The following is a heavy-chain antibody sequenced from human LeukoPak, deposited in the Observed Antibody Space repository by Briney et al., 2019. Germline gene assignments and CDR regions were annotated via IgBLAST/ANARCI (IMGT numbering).Heavy chain of an antibody. J-gene: IGHJ4*02. D-gene: IGHD6-19*01. CDR1: GFTFSSYG. V-gene: IGHV3-30*18. CDR3: AKDGPVSSSGWYLDY. Sequence: PGRSLRLSCAASGFTFSSYGMHWVRQAPGKGLEWVAVISYDGSNKYYADSVKGRFTISRDNSKNTLYLQMNSLRVEDTAVYYCAKDGPVSSSGWYLDYWGQGTLVTVSS. CDR2: ISYDGSNK.